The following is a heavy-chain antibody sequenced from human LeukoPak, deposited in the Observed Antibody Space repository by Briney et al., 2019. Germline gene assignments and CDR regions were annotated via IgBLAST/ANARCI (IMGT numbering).Heavy chain of an antibody. D-gene: IGHD2-15*01. CDR1: GFTFSSFG. J-gene: IGHJ4*02. CDR3: ARDSPRYCSGGSYYPDY. CDR2: IWYDGSNK. Sequence: GGSLRLSCAASGFTFSSFGMHWVRQAPGKGLEWVAVIWYDGSNKYYADSVKGRFTISRDNSKNTLYLQMNSLRAEDTAVYYCARDSPRYCSGGSYYPDYWGQGTLVTVSS. V-gene: IGHV3-33*01.